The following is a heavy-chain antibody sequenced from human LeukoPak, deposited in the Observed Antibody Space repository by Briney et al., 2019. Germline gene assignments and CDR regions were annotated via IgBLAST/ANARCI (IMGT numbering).Heavy chain of an antibody. J-gene: IGHJ3*02. CDR1: GFTFSSYW. D-gene: IGHD1-26*01. Sequence: GGSLRLSCAASGFTFSSYWMSWVRQAPGKGLEWASSISSSSSYIYYADSVKGRFTISRDNAKNSLYLQMNSLRAEDTAVYYCARALPSPLYSGSYADAFDIWGQGTMVTVSS. V-gene: IGHV3-21*01. CDR3: ARALPSPLYSGSYADAFDI. CDR2: ISSSSSYI.